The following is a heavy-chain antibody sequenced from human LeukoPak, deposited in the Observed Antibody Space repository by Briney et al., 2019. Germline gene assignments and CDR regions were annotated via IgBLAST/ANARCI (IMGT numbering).Heavy chain of an antibody. Sequence: PGGSLRLSWAASEFTFRNYDMHWVRQAPGKGLEWVAFIRYDGNNKYYADSVKGRFTISRDNSKNTLCLQMNSLRAEDTAVYYCAKDQAVAGHPLDYWGQGTLVTVSS. CDR3: AKDQAVAGHPLDY. CDR1: EFTFRNYD. CDR2: IRYDGNNK. V-gene: IGHV3-30*02. D-gene: IGHD6-19*01. J-gene: IGHJ4*02.